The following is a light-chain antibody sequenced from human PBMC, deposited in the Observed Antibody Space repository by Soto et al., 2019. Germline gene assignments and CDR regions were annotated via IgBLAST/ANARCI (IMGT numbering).Light chain of an antibody. J-gene: IGKJ5*01. CDR2: LGS. V-gene: IGKV2-28*01. Sequence: DIVLTQSPLSLPVTPGEPASISCRSSQSLLQSNGNNHVDWYLQRPGQSPQLLLYLGSSRASGGHGRFSGRESVTAFSLEISRVEAEDVGDYYCLQAAQSPLTFGQGTRLEIK. CDR1: QSLLQSNGNNH. CDR3: LQAAQSPLT.